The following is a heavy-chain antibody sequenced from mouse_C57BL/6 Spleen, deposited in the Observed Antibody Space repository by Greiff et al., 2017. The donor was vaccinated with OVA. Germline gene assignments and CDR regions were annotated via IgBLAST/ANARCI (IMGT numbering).Heavy chain of an antibody. D-gene: IGHD2-4*01. J-gene: IGHJ3*01. Sequence: EVQLQESGGGLVKPGGSLKLSCAASGFTFSSYAMSWVRQTPEKRLEWVATISDGGSYTYYPDNVKGRFTISRDNAKNNLYLQMSNLKSEETAMYYCARLYYDYDGGFAYWGQGTLVTVSA. CDR2: ISDGGSYT. V-gene: IGHV5-4*01. CDR1: GFTFSSYA. CDR3: ARLYYDYDGGFAY.